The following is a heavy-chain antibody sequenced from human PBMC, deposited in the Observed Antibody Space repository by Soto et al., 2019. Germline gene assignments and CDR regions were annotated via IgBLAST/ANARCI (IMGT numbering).Heavy chain of an antibody. CDR3: AREKVRLQLGGNYYFILDV. D-gene: IGHD5-12*01. CDR1: GGTFRTSA. CDR2: IMPVFRRP. Sequence: QVQLVQSGAEVKKPGSSVKVSCKASGGTFRTSAISWVRQAPGQGLEWVGGIMPVFRRPKYAQNFQDRVTITADESTTTAYMVLSRLTSDHTAVYYCAREKVRLQLGGNYYFILDVWGPGTGVTVSS. V-gene: IGHV1-69*12. J-gene: IGHJ6*02.